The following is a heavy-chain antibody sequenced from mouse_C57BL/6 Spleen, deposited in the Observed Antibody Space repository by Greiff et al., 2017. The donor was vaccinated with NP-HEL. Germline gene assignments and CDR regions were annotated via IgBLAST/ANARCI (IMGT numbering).Heavy chain of an antibody. D-gene: IGHD1-1*01. CDR3: ARERIYYYGSSYYFDY. Sequence: QVQLQQSGAELVRPGTSVKVSCKASGYAFTNYLIEWVKQRPGQGLEWIGVINPGSGGTNYNEKFKGKATLTADKSSSTAYMQLSSLTSEDSAVYFCARERIYYYGSSYYFDYWGQGTTLTVSS. CDR1: GYAFTNYL. J-gene: IGHJ2*01. V-gene: IGHV1-54*01. CDR2: INPGSGGT.